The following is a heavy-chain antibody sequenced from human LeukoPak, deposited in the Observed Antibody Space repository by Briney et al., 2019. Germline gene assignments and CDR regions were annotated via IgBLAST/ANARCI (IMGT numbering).Heavy chain of an antibody. CDR1: GFTFDDYA. CDR2: ISWNSGSI. V-gene: IGHV3-9*01. Sequence: GGSLRLSCAASGFTFDDYAMHWVRQAPGKGLEWVSGISWNSGSIGYADSVKGRFTISRDNAKNSLYLQMNSLRAEDTALYYCARDLKFDFWGQGTLVTVSS. CDR3: ARDLKFDF. J-gene: IGHJ4*02.